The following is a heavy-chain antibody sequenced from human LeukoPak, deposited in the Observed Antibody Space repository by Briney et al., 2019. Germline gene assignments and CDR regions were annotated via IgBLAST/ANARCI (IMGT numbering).Heavy chain of an antibody. V-gene: IGHV3-30*18. D-gene: IGHD3-10*01. CDR2: ISYDGSNK. Sequence: GGSLRLSCAASGFTFSSYGMHWVRQAPGKGLEWVAVISYDGSNKYYADSVKGRFTISRDNSKNALYLQMNSLRAEDTAVYYCAKETTMVLDYWGQGTLVTVSS. CDR3: AKETTMVLDY. J-gene: IGHJ4*02. CDR1: GFTFSSYG.